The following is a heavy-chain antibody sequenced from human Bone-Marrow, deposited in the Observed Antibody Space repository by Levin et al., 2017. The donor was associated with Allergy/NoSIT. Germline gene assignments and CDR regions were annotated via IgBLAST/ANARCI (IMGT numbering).Heavy chain of an antibody. CDR2: IDWDDDK. D-gene: IGHD4-17*01. CDR1: GFSLSTSGMC. V-gene: IGHV2-70*01. Sequence: TLSLTCTFSGFSLSTSGMCVSWIRQPPGKALEWLALIDWDDDKYYSTSLKTRLTISKDTSKNQVVLTMTNMDPVDTATYYCARIRLGYGDYRAFDIWGQGTMVTVSS. CDR3: ARIRLGYGDYRAFDI. J-gene: IGHJ3*02.